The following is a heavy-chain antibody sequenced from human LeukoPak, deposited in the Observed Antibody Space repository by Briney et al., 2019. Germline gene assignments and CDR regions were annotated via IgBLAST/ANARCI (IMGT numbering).Heavy chain of an antibody. CDR2: IIPIFGSA. CDR1: GGTLSSYS. CDR3: ARGLSRWSTPTSSYYYRMDV. D-gene: IGHD4-23*01. V-gene: IGHV1-69*13. J-gene: IGHJ6*02. Sequence: SVKVSCKTSGGTLSSYSISWVRQAPGQGLEWMGGIIPIFGSANFAQKFQGRVTITADDSTNTAYMELSSLRSEDTAFYYCARGLSRWSTPTSSYYYRMDVWGQGTTVVVSS.